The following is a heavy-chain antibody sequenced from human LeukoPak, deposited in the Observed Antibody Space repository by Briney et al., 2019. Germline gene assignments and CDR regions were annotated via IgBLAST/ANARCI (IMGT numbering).Heavy chain of an antibody. J-gene: IGHJ4*02. CDR3: AKEYSSGWYGLDY. Sequence: VGSLRLSCAASGFTFSSYAMHSVRQAPGKGLEWVAVISYDGSNKYYADSVKGRFTISRDNSKNTLYLQMNSLRAEDTAVYYCAKEYSSGWYGLDYWGQGTLVTVSS. CDR2: ISYDGSNK. CDR1: GFTFSSYA. D-gene: IGHD6-19*01. V-gene: IGHV3-30*04.